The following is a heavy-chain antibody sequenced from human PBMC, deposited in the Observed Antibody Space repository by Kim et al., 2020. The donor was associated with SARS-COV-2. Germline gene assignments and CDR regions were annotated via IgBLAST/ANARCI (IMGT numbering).Heavy chain of an antibody. D-gene: IGHD6-13*01. Sequence: SETLSLTCTLSSGSISSSTYYWGWIRQPPGKGLEWIGTIYNSGSTYYNPSLKSRVTISVDTSKNQFSLKLSSVTAADTAVYYCARLGSSSCRADYWGQGTLVTVSS. V-gene: IGHV4-39*01. J-gene: IGHJ4*02. CDR1: SGSISSSTYY. CDR3: ARLGSSSCRADY. CDR2: IYNSGST.